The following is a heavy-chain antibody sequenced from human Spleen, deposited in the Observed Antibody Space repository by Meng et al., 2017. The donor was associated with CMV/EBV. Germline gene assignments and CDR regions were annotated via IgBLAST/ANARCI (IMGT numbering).Heavy chain of an antibody. V-gene: IGHV4-34*01. D-gene: IGHD3-10*01. CDR1: GGSFSGYY. CDR3: ARAPRYYGSGSYSY. J-gene: IGHJ4*02. CDR2: INHSGST. Sequence: QVQLQQGGAGLLKPSETLSLTCAVYGGSFSGYYWSWIRQPPGKGLEWIGEINHSGSTNYNPSLKSRVTISVDTSKNQFSLKLSSVTAADTAVYYCARAPRYYGSGSYSYWGQGTLVTVSS.